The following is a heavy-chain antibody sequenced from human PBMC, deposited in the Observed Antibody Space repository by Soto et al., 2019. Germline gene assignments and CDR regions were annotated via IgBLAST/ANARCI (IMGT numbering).Heavy chain of an antibody. CDR2: IKSKTDGGTT. J-gene: IGHJ4*02. Sequence: GSLRLSCAASGFIFTNAWMSWVRQAPGKGLDWVGHIKSKTDGGTTDYAASVKGRFTISRDDSKNTLYLQMNSLKTEDTAVYYCTLQTTYYYDSSGYYLTPAFDYWGQGTLVTVSS. CDR3: TLQTTYYYDSSGYYLTPAFDY. D-gene: IGHD3-22*01. CDR1: GFIFTNAW. V-gene: IGHV3-15*01.